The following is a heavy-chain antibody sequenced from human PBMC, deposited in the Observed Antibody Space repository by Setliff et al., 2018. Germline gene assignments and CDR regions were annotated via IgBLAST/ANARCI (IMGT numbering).Heavy chain of an antibody. CDR1: GFIFSTYW. D-gene: IGHD2-15*01. V-gene: IGHV3-7*01. CDR3: ARTCSGSGCYAGLES. J-gene: IGHJ4*02. CDR2: IKQDGGNK. Sequence: GSLRLSCAASGFIFSTYWMSWVRQAPGKGLEWVANIKQDGGNKYHADSVKGRFTISRDNSKNTLYLQMNSLRPEDTAVYYCARTCSGSGCYAGLESWGQGTPVTVSS.